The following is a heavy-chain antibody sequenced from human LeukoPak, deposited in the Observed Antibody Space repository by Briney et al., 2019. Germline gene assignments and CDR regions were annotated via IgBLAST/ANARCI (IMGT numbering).Heavy chain of an antibody. V-gene: IGHV4-59*01. Sequence: SETLSLTCTVSGGSISSYYWSWIRQPPGKGLEWIGYIYYSGSTNYNPSLKGRVTISVDTSKNQFSLKLSSVTAADTAVYYCARVDGGGDAFDIWGQGTMVTVSS. CDR2: IYYSGST. CDR1: GGSISSYY. J-gene: IGHJ3*02. CDR3: ARVDGGGDAFDI. D-gene: IGHD3-10*01.